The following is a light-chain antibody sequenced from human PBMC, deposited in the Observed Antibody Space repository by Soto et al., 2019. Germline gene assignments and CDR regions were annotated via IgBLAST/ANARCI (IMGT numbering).Light chain of an antibody. V-gene: IGKV3-11*01. Sequence: EIVLTQSPATLPFSPGERATLSSRASQRFSSSLACYQPKPGQAPSLLFFDPSTRATAIPARFSGSGSGTDFTLTISSLEPEDFAVYYCQQRSNWPPYTFGQGTKLEIK. J-gene: IGKJ2*01. CDR1: QRFSSS. CDR3: QQRSNWPPYT. CDR2: DPS.